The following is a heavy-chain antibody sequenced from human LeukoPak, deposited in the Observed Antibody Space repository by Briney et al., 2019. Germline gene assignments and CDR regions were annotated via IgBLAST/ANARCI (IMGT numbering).Heavy chain of an antibody. CDR2: IYYSGST. Sequence: SETLSLTCTVSGGSISSGIYYWGWIRQPPGKGLEWIGNIYYSGSTYYNPSLKSRVTISVDTSKNQFSLKLSSVTAADTAVYYCARSHVTCSGGSCYSFYFDYWGQGTLVTVSS. V-gene: IGHV4-39*07. CDR1: GGSISSGIYY. J-gene: IGHJ4*02. CDR3: ARSHVTCSGGSCYSFYFDY. D-gene: IGHD2-15*01.